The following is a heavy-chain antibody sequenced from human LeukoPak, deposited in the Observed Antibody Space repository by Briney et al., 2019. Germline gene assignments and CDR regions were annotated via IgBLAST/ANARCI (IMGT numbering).Heavy chain of an antibody. Sequence: GESLKISCGGSGFTFSSYAMSWVRQAPGKGLEWVSAISGSGTDTFYANSVKGRFTISRDNPKNTLYLQMSSLRAEDTAVYYCAKGGGSSCYSPSDYWGQGTLVTVSS. V-gene: IGHV3-23*01. CDR1: GFTFSSYA. CDR2: ISGSGTDT. J-gene: IGHJ4*02. CDR3: AKGGGSSCYSPSDY. D-gene: IGHD2-15*01.